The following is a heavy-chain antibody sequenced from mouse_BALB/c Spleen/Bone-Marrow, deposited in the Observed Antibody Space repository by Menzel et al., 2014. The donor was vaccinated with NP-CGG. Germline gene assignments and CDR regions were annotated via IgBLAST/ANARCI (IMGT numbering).Heavy chain of an antibody. Sequence: EVKLMESGGGLVKLGGSLKLSCAASGFPFSSYYMSWVRQTPEKRLELVAAITSNGGSTYYPDTVKGRFTISRDNAKNTLYLQMSSLKSEDTALYYCARHGGNYAMDYWGQGTSVTVSS. CDR1: GFPFSSYY. V-gene: IGHV5-6-2*01. J-gene: IGHJ4*01. CDR3: ARHGGNYAMDY. CDR2: ITSNGGST.